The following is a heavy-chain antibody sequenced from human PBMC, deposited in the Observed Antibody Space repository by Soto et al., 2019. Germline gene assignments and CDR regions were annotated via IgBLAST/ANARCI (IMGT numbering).Heavy chain of an antibody. J-gene: IGHJ4*02. Sequence: GGSLRLSCAASGFTVSTNCMSWVRQAPGKGLEWVSLIYTGGGTYYADSVKGRFTISRDNSKNTLYLQMNSLRAEDTAVYYCVKGEYYYDSSGYYPFDDWGQGTLVTVSS. CDR1: GFTVSTNC. V-gene: IGHV3-66*01. CDR3: VKGEYYYDSSGYYPFDD. CDR2: IYTGGGT. D-gene: IGHD3-22*01.